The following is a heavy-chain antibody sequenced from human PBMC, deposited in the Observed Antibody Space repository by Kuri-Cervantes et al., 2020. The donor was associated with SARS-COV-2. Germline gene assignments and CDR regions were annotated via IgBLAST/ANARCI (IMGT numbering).Heavy chain of an antibody. CDR1: GGSINSSSFY. D-gene: IGHD7-27*01. CDR3: ARDFSGRLTGDHYYYYYMDV. CDR2: IYYSGST. Sequence: SETLSLTCSVSGGSINSSSFYWSWIRQPPGKGLEWIGYIYYSGSTSYNPSLKSRVTISVDTSKNQFSLKLSSVTAADTAVYYCARDFSGRLTGDHYYYYYMDVWGKGTTVTVSS. V-gene: IGHV4-61*01. J-gene: IGHJ6*03.